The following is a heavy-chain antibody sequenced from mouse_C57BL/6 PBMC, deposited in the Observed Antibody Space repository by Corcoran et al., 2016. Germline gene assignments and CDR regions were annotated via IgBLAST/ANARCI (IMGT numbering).Heavy chain of an antibody. CDR3: ARSELGPAAWFAY. CDR1: GYTFTDYY. V-gene: IGHV1-75*01. Sequence: QDQLQQSGPELVKPGASVKISCKASGYTFTDYYITWVKQRPGQGVEWIGWIFPGSGSTYYNEKFKGEATLTVDKSSSTAYMLLSSLTSEDSAVYSCARSELGPAAWFAYWGQGTLVTVSA. J-gene: IGHJ3*01. CDR2: IFPGSGST. D-gene: IGHD4-1*01.